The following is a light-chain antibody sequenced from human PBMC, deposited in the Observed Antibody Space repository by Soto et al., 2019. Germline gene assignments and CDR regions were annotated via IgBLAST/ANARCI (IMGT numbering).Light chain of an antibody. CDR2: AAS. CDR1: QTVNTY. CDR3: QQGYSNPWT. V-gene: IGKV1-39*01. J-gene: IGKJ1*01. Sequence: DIQMTQSPSSLSASIGDRVTITCRASQTVNTYLHWYQQKPGKAPKLLIYAASNMQSRVTSRFSGSGSGTNFSLSLNSLQPEDFSTYYCQQGYSNPWTFGQGTKVEIK.